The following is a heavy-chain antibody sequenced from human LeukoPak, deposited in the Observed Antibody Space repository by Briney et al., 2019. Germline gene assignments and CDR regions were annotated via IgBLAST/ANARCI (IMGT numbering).Heavy chain of an antibody. CDR3: ARVPYYSDSSGYYHLFDY. CDR1: GYTFTGYY. Sequence: ASVKVSCKASGYTFTGYYMHWVRQAPGQGLEWMGWINPNSGGTNYAQKFQGRVTMTRDTSISTAYMELSRLRSDDTAVYYCARVPYYSDSSGYYHLFDYWGQGTLVTVSS. V-gene: IGHV1-2*02. D-gene: IGHD3-22*01. CDR2: INPNSGGT. J-gene: IGHJ4*02.